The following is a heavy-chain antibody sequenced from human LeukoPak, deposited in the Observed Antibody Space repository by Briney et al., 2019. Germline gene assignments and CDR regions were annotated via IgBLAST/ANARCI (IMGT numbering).Heavy chain of an antibody. CDR1: GFTFSSYA. CDR3: ARDGDYNFWIGNYDY. Sequence: GGSLRLACAASGFTFSSYAMHWVRQAPGKGLEYVSAISSNGGSTYYANSVKGRFTISRDNAKNSLFLQMNSLRAEDTAVYYCARDGDYNFWIGNYDYWGQGALVTVSS. D-gene: IGHD3-3*01. J-gene: IGHJ4*02. CDR2: ISSNGGST. V-gene: IGHV3-64*01.